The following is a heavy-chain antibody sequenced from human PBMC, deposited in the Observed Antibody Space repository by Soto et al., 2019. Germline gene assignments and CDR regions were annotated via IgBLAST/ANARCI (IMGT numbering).Heavy chain of an antibody. CDR2: ISWNSGSI. J-gene: IGHJ4*02. CDR1: GFTFDDYA. Sequence: EVQLVESGGGLVQPGRSLRLSCAASGFTFDDYAMHWVRQAPGKGLEWVSGISWNSGSIDYADSVKGRFTISRDNAKNALYRQRNSLRTEDTALYYCAKGGYNWNSYLHYWGQGTLVTVSS. D-gene: IGHD1-7*01. CDR3: AKGGYNWNSYLHY. V-gene: IGHV3-9*01.